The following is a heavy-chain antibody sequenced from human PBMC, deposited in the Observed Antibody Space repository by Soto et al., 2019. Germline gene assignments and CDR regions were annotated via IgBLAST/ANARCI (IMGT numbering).Heavy chain of an antibody. D-gene: IGHD2-2*01. V-gene: IGHV6-1*01. Sequence: QTLSLTCAISGDSVSSNSAAWNWIRQSPSRGLEWLGRTYYRSKWYNDYAVSVKSRITINPDTSKNQFSLQLNSVTPEDTAVYYCAGGISDIVVVPAATFDYWGQGTLVTVSS. CDR2: TYYRSKWYN. J-gene: IGHJ4*02. CDR3: AGGISDIVVVPAATFDY. CDR1: GDSVSSNSAA.